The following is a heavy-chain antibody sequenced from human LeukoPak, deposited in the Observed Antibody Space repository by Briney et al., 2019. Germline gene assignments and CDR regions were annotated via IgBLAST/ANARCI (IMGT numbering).Heavy chain of an antibody. CDR2: IFSSGLT. CDR3: ARGRGESGTSYWTHFDY. CDR1: GGSISSSY. J-gene: IGHJ4*02. D-gene: IGHD1-26*01. Sequence: SETLSLTYTVYGGSISSSYWSWIPQPAGKGLEWIARIFSSGLTNYNPSLKSRVTMSVDTSKNQFSLNLSSVTAADTGFYYCARGRGESGTSYWTHFDYWGPGTLVTVSS. V-gene: IGHV4-4*07.